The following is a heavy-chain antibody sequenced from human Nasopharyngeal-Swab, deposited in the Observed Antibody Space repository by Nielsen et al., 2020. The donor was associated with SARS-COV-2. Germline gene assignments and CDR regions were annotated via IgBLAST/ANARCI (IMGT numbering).Heavy chain of an antibody. CDR3: ARGGPVAFDY. Sequence: AAVKVSCKASGGTFTTYDINWVRQAPGQGPEGRGWMTPKTGYTGYAQKFQGRVTMTWNTSISTAYMDLSSLTSEDTAVYYCARGGPVAFDYWGQGSLVIVSS. CDR2: MTPKTGYT. CDR1: GGTFTTYD. J-gene: IGHJ4*02. D-gene: IGHD6-19*01. V-gene: IGHV1-8*01.